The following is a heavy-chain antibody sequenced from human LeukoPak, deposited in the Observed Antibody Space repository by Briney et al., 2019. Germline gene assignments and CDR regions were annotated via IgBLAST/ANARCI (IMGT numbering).Heavy chain of an antibody. CDR2: IYHSGST. V-gene: IGHV4-30-2*01. Sequence: PSETLSLTCAVSGGSISSGGYSWSWIRQPPGKGLEWIGYIYHSGSTYYNPSLKSRVTISVDRSKNQFSLKLSSVTAADTAVYYCARGGLRRLNWFDPWGQGTLVTVSS. D-gene: IGHD4-17*01. CDR3: ARGGLRRLNWFDP. J-gene: IGHJ5*02. CDR1: GGSISSGGYS.